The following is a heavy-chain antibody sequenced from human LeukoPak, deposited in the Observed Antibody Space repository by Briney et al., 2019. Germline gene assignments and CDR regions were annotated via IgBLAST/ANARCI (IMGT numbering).Heavy chain of an antibody. D-gene: IGHD6-25*01. V-gene: IGHV3-7*01. CDR3: ARALREAASFDY. CDR2: IKQDGSEK. CDR1: GFTFSSYW. J-gene: IGHJ4*02. Sequence: GGSLRLSCAAPGFTFSSYWMNWVRQAPGKGLEWVANIKQDGSEKYYVDSVKGRFTISRDNAKNSLYLQMNSLRAEDTAVYYCARALREAASFDYWGQGTLVTVSA.